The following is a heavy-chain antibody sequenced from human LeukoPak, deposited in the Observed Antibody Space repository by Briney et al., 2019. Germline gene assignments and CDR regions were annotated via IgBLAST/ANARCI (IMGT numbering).Heavy chain of an antibody. J-gene: IGHJ4*02. D-gene: IGHD6-13*01. CDR3: ASRLDYSSSWYEFEY. CDR1: GFTFSSYA. V-gene: IGHV3-30-3*01. Sequence: PGGSLRLSCAASGFTFSSYAMHWLRQAPGKGLEWVAVISYDGSNKYYADSVKGRFTISRDNSRNTLYLQMNSLRAEDTAVYYCASRLDYSSSWYEFEYWGQGTLVTVSS. CDR2: ISYDGSNK.